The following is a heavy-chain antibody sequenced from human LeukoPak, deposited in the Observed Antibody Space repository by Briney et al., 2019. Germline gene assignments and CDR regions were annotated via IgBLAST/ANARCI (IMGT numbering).Heavy chain of an antibody. CDR2: ISYDGSNK. CDR1: GFTFSSYG. J-gene: IGHJ4*02. Sequence: GGSLRLSCAASGFTFSSYGMHWVRQAPGKGLEWVAVISYDGSNKYYADSVKGRFTISRDNSKNTLYLQMNSLRAEDTAVYYCARRSGWLQNQSSADQPNFDYWGQGALVTVSS. CDR3: ARRSGWLQNQSSADQPNFDY. D-gene: IGHD5-24*01. V-gene: IGHV3-30*03.